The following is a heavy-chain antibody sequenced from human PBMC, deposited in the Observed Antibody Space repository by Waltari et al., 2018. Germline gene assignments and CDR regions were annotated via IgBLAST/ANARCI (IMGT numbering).Heavy chain of an antibody. CDR3: VRIYFESSGHKLS. J-gene: IGHJ5*02. V-gene: IGHV3-74*01. D-gene: IGHD3-22*01. CDR2: MNNDGRTT. Sequence: EVQLVESGGGLVQPGGSLRLSCAASGFTFSRSWMHWARQAPGKGLGWVSLMNNDGRTTIYADSVKGRFTISGDNAENTLYLQRNSLRAEDTAVYYCVRIYFESSGHKLSWGQGTLVTVSS. CDR1: GFTFSRSW.